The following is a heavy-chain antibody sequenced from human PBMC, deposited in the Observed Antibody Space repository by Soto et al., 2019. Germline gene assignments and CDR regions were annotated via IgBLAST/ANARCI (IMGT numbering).Heavy chain of an antibody. Sequence: PVGSLRLSCAASGFIFKMYWMHWVRQSPGKGLVWISRIYNDGTYSDYADSVRGRFTISRDNVNDTLYLQMNNLRAEDSGLYYFTRVPRTISTGKGEDWGQGTHFNVSS. CDR2: IYNDGTYS. J-gene: IGHJ4*02. V-gene: IGHV3-74*01. CDR1: GFIFKMYW. D-gene: IGHD3-9*01. CDR3: TRVPRTISTGKGED.